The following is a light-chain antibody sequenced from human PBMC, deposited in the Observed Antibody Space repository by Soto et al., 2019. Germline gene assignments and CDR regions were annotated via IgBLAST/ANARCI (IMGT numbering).Light chain of an antibody. CDR1: SSDVGGYNY. V-gene: IGLV2-14*01. J-gene: IGLJ3*02. CDR2: EVS. Sequence: QSALTQPASVSASPGQSITISCAGTSSDVGGYNYVSWYQQYPGKAPKLVIYEVSNRPSGVSNRFSGSKSANTASLTISGLQAEDEADYYCNSYTSSSTRVFGGGTKVTVL. CDR3: NSYTSSSTRV.